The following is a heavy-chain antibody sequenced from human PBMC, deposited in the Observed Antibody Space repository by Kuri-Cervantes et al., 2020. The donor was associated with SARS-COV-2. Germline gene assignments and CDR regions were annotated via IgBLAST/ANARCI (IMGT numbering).Heavy chain of an antibody. Sequence: GSLRLSCTVSGGSISSSSYYWGWIRQPPGKGLEWIGSIYYSGSTYYNPSLKSRVTISVDTSKNQFSLELSSVTAADTAVYYCARGHSGSYYYYYYMDVWGKGTTVTVSS. CDR1: GGSISSSSYY. V-gene: IGHV4-39*01. CDR3: ARGHSGSYYYYYYMDV. CDR2: IYYSGST. J-gene: IGHJ6*03. D-gene: IGHD1-26*01.